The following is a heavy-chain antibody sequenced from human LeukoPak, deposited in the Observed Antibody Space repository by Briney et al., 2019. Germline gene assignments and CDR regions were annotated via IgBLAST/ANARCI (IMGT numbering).Heavy chain of an antibody. CDR1: GGSISSYY. J-gene: IGHJ5*02. D-gene: IGHD2-2*01. Sequence: SETLSLTCTVSGGSISSYYWSWIRQPPGKGLEWIGYIYDSGSTNYNPSLKSRVTISVDTSKNQFSLKLSSVTAADTAVYYCALDWGAAATRWFDPWGQGTLVTVSS. CDR2: IYDSGST. CDR3: ALDWGAAATRWFDP. V-gene: IGHV4-59*12.